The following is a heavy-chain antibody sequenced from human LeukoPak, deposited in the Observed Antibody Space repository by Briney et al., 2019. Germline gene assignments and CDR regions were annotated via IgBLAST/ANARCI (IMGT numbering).Heavy chain of an antibody. J-gene: IGHJ4*02. V-gene: IGHV1-2*04. D-gene: IGHD3-16*01. Sequence: ASVKVSCKASGYTFTGYYMHWVRQAPGQGLEWMGWINPNSGGTNYAQKFQGWVTMTRDTSISTAYMELSRLRSDDTAVYYCARRGYDYVWGSLYYFDYWGQGTLVTVSS. CDR3: ARRGYDYVWGSLYYFDY. CDR2: INPNSGGT. CDR1: GYTFTGYY.